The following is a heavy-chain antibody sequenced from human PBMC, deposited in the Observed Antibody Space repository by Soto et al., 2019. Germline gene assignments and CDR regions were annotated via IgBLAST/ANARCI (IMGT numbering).Heavy chain of an antibody. J-gene: IGHJ4*02. CDR1: GGSISGYY. D-gene: IGHD6-6*01. Sequence: SETLSLNCSVAGGSISGYYWSWIRQPPGKGLEWIGYISYSGTPNYNPSLKSRVTISVDTSQNQFSLKLTSVIAADTAVYYCARAGRSSSKTVFDYWGQGTLVTVSS. CDR2: ISYSGTP. CDR3: ARAGRSSSKTVFDY. V-gene: IGHV4-59*01.